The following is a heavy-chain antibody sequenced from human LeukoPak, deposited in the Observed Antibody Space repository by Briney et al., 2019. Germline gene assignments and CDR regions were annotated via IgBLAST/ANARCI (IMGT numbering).Heavy chain of an antibody. CDR2: IKQDGREK. CDR1: GFTFSSYW. CDR3: ARERYYYDSSGDAFDI. V-gene: IGHV3-7*01. Sequence: GGSLRLSCAASGFTFSSYWMSWDHQAPGKGLEWVANIKQDGREKYYVDSVKGRFTISRDNAKNSLYLQMNSLRAEDTAVYYCARERYYYDSSGDAFDIWGQGTMVTVSS. D-gene: IGHD3-22*01. J-gene: IGHJ3*02.